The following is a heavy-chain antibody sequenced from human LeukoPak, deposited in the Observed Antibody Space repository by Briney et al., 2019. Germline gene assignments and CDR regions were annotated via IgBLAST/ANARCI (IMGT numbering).Heavy chain of an antibody. CDR2: SNAGNGNT. D-gene: IGHD5-12*01. Sequence: GASVKVSCKASGWSVPRYAMLWVGQAPGQRLEWMGWSNAGNGNTKYSQEFQGRVTIVRDTSASTAYMDLSSLRSEDMAVYYCARGSGYDYQNFDYWGQGTLVTVSS. CDR1: GWSVPRYA. J-gene: IGHJ4*02. V-gene: IGHV1-3*02. CDR3: ARGSGYDYQNFDY.